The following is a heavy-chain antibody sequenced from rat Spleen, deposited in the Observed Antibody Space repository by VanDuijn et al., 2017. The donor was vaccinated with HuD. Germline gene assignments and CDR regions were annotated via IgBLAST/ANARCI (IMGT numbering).Heavy chain of an antibody. CDR2: INSAGST. CDR3: ASLYTRYYWYFDF. J-gene: IGHJ1*01. D-gene: IGHD1-4*01. Sequence: EVQLQESGPGLVTPSQSLSLPCSVTGQSITSSYRWNWIRKFPGNKMEWMGYINSAGSTNYNPSPKSRITITRDTSKNQFFLQVNSVTTEDKGTCYCASLYTRYYWYFDFCGPGTIVTVSS. CDR1: GQSITSSYR. V-gene: IGHV3-3*01.